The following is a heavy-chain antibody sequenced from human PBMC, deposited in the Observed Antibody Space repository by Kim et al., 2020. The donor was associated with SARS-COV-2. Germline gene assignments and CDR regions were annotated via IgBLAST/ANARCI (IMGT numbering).Heavy chain of an antibody. CDR2: INSDGSSA. CDR3: ARDLSGSGSFDY. CDR1: GFTFSGYW. J-gene: IGHJ4*02. D-gene: IGHD3-10*01. V-gene: IGHV3-74*01. Sequence: GGSLRLSCEASGFTFSGYWMHWVRQVPGRGLVWVSRINSDGSSAAYADSVKGRFTFSRDNAKNTLYLQMNSLRAEDTAVYYCARDLSGSGSFDYWGQGTLVTVSS.